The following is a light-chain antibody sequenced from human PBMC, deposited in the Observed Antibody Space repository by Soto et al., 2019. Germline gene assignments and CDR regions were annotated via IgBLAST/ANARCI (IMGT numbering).Light chain of an antibody. V-gene: IGKV1-33*01. CDR1: QTITSD. CDR3: QQYDNLPT. J-gene: IGKJ5*01. Sequence: DIQMTQSPSSLSASVGDRVTITCRASQTITSDLNWYQQKPGKAPKLLIYAASNLQSGVPSRFSGSGSGTDFTFTISSLQPEDIATYYCQQYDNLPTFGQGTRLEIK. CDR2: AAS.